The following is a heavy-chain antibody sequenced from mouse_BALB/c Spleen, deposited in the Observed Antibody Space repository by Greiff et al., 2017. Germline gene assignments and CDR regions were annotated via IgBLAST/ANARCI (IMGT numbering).Heavy chain of an antibody. Sequence: QVQLQQPGAELVKPGPSVPLSCNASGYTFTSYWMHWVKQRPGQGLEWIGEIDPSDSYTNYNQKFKSKATFTVDTSSSTAYMQLSSLTSDDSAVYYGASYADYFDDWGQGTTLTVSS. CDR3: ASYADYFDD. D-gene: IGHD1-1*01. V-gene: IGHV1-69*02. J-gene: IGHJ2*01. CDR1: GYTFTSYW. CDR2: IDPSDSYT.